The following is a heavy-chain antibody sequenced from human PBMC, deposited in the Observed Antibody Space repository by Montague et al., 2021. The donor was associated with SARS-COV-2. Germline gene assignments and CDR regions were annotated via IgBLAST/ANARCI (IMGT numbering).Heavy chain of an antibody. Sequence: SLRLSCAASGITVSSNYMSWVRQAPGKGLEWVSVIYSGLSTYYADSVKGRFTISRDDSKNTLYLQMNRLRAEGTAVYYCARDLGLGGGYGMDVWGQGTTVTVSS. J-gene: IGHJ6*02. CDR3: ARDLGLGGGYGMDV. CDR2: IYSGLST. V-gene: IGHV3-66*02. D-gene: IGHD3-16*01. CDR1: GITVSSNY.